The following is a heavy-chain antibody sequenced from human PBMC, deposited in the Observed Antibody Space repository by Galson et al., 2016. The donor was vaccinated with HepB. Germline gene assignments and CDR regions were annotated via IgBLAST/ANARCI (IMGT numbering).Heavy chain of an antibody. J-gene: IGHJ4*02. CDR2: IYHSGST. CDR3: ARGSGYGGNDY. Sequence: ETLSLTCAVSGGSISNSNWWSWVRQPPGKGLEWIGEIYHSGSTNYNPSLKSRVTISLDRSKNQFSLKLSSVTAADTAVYYCARGSGYGGNDYWGQGTLVTVSS. D-gene: IGHD4-23*01. CDR1: GGSISNSNW. V-gene: IGHV4-4*02.